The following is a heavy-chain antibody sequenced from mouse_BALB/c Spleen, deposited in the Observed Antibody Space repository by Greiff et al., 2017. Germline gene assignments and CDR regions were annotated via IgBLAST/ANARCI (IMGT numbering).Heavy chain of an antibody. D-gene: IGHD2-4*01. Sequence: EVQLQQSGAELVKPGASVKLSCTASGFNIKDTYMHWVKQRPEQGLEWIGRIDPANGNTKYDPKFQGKATITADTSSNTAYLQLSSLTSEDTAVYYCAYYDYDGGFAYWGQGTLVTVSA. CDR3: AYYDYDGGFAY. J-gene: IGHJ3*01. CDR1: GFNIKDTY. CDR2: IDPANGNT. V-gene: IGHV14-3*02.